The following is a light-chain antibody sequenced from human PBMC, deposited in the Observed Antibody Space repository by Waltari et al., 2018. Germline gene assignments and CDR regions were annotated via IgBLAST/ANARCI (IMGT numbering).Light chain of an antibody. V-gene: IGKV1-5*01. J-gene: IGKJ1*01. CDR3: QHYNTYPPT. CDR1: QNINKW. Sequence: DIQMTQSPSTLSASVGDRVTVTCRASQNINKWLAWYQQKPGKAPNLLIYDASTLQSGVPARFSGSGSGTEFTLAISSLQPEDFATYFCQHYNTYPPTFGQGTRVELK. CDR2: DAS.